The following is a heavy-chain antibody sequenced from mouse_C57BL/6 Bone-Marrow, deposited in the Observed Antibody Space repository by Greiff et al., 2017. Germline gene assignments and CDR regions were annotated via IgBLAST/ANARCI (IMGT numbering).Heavy chain of an antibody. CDR1: GYSITSGYY. CDR2: ISYDGSN. D-gene: IGHD1-1*01. CDR3: AGGEFYYGSSYDY. Sequence: EVKLQESGPGLVKPSQSLSLTCSVTGYSITSGYYWNWIRQFPGNKLEWMGYISYDGSNNYNPSLKNRISITRDTSKNQFFLKLNSVTTEDTATYYCAGGEFYYGSSYDYWGQGTTLTVSS. J-gene: IGHJ2*01. V-gene: IGHV3-6*01.